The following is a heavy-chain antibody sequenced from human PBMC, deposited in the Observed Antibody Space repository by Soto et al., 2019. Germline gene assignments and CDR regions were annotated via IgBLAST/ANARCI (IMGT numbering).Heavy chain of an antibody. CDR1: GGTVSSYV. Sequence: QVQLVQSGAEVKKPGSSVKVSCKASGGTVSSYVISWVRQAPGQGLEWMGGIIPVFGTANYAQKFQGRVTITADESTTTVYMDVSSLRSDDTAVYYCARGDATKIVVTTYYGMDVWVQGTTVTVSS. D-gene: IGHD4-17*01. J-gene: IGHJ6*02. V-gene: IGHV1-69*12. CDR3: ARGDATKIVVTTYYGMDV. CDR2: IIPVFGTA.